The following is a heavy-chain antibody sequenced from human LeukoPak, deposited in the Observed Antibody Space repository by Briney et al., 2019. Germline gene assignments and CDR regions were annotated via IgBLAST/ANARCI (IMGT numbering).Heavy chain of an antibody. CDR3: ARDLGGPDPLKNWFDS. J-gene: IGHJ5*01. CDR1: GGTFSSYA. Sequence: ASVKVSCKASGGTFSSYAISWVRQAPGQGLEWMGWINTNTGNPTYALGFTGRFVFSLDTSVTTAYLQISSLKAEDTGVYYCARDLGGPDPLKNWFDSWGQGTLVTVSS. CDR2: INTNTGNP. D-gene: IGHD3-16*01. V-gene: IGHV7-4-1*02.